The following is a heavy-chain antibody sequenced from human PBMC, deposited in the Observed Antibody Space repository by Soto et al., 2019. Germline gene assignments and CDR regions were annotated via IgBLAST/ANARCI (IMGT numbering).Heavy chain of an antibody. V-gene: IGHV4-61*01. CDR1: GDSVSSGSYY. Sequence: SETLSLTCTVSGDSVSSGSYYWSWIRQPPGKGLEWIGYIYYNENTNYNPSVKSRVTISVDTSKNQFSLKLSSVTAADTAVYYCASTFTIFGVVPPGEYYYGMDVWGQGTKVTVSS. J-gene: IGHJ6*02. CDR3: ASTFTIFGVVPPGEYYYGMDV. D-gene: IGHD3-3*01. CDR2: IYYNENT.